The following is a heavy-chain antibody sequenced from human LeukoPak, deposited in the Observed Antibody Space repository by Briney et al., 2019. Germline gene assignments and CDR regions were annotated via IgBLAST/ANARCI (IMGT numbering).Heavy chain of an antibody. D-gene: IGHD5-24*01. CDR1: GVTLTGYG. CDR2: MWYDGSNK. J-gene: IGHJ4*02. V-gene: IGHV3-33*01. CDR3: SRDRGLCDFDY. Sequence: GRSLRLSCAPSGVTLTGYGMQPVCQAPGKGLEWVAVMWYDGSNKYYADSVKGRFTISRDNSKNTLYLQMNSLRPEDTAVYYCSRDRGLCDFDYWGQGTLVTVSS.